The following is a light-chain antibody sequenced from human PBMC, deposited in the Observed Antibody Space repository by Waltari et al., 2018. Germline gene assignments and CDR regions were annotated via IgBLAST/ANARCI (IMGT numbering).Light chain of an antibody. CDR1: SSNIGRNS. Sequence: QSLLTQPPSISGAPGQRVTISCSGGSSNIGRNSVNWYAPVPGTTPKLLMYRGDQRPSGVSDRFSGSKSGTSASLAITGLLSADEADYICATWDDSLNAWIFGGGTRLTVL. V-gene: IGLV1-44*01. J-gene: IGLJ2*01. CDR2: RGD. CDR3: ATWDDSLNAWI.